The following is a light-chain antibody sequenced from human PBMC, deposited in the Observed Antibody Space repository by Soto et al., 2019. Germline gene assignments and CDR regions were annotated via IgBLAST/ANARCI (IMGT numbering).Light chain of an antibody. J-gene: IGLJ1*01. CDR2: DVT. CDR1: SSDVGAFNY. V-gene: IGLV2-14*03. CDR3: SSYTTRNTEA. Sequence: QSVLTQPASVSGSPGQSITISCIGTSSDVGAFNYVSWYQHHPGKAPKLIIYDVTDRPSGVSNRFSAYKSGNTASLTISGLQAEDEADYYCSSYTTRNTEAFGTGTKVTGL.